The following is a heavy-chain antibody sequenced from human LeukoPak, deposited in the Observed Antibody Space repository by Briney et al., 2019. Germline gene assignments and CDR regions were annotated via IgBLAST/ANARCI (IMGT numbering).Heavy chain of an antibody. CDR2: IYSSGST. D-gene: IGHD5-24*01. Sequence: SETLSLTCTVSGGSITSNTYYWGWIRQPPGKGLEWIGTIYSSGSTYYNPSLKSRVTLSVDTSESHFSLKLSSVTAADTAVYYCRLEMTTTTPNNFDFWGQGTLVTVSS. CDR1: GGSITSNTYY. CDR3: RLEMTTTTPNNFDF. V-gene: IGHV4-39*02. J-gene: IGHJ4*02.